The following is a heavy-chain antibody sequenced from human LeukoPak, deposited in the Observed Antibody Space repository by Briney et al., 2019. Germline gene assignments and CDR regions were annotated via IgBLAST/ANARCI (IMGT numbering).Heavy chain of an antibody. CDR1: GYIFTNYG. J-gene: IGHJ4*02. CDR2: ISVYNGNT. Sequence: GASVKVSCKASGYIFTNYGISWVRQPPAQGLEWMGWISVYNGNTNYAQKFQGRVTLTTDTSTSTAYMEVRSLRSDDKAVDYCVRDRAGPFDYWGQGTLVTVSS. V-gene: IGHV1-18*01. CDR3: VRDRAGPFDY. D-gene: IGHD6-25*01.